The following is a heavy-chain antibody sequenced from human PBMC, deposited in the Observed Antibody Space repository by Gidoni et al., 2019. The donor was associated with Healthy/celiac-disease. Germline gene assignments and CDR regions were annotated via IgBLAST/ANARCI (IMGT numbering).Heavy chain of an antibody. CDR1: GGTFSSYA. Sequence: QVQLVQSGAEVKKPGSSVKVSCKASGGTFSSYAISWVRQAPGQGLEWIGGIIPIFGTANYEQKFQGRVTITADESTSTAYMELSSLRSEDTAVYYCARAEGYNNGAFYYFDYWGQGTLVTVSS. CDR2: IIPIFGTA. CDR3: ARAEGYNNGAFYYFDY. D-gene: IGHD3-10*01. V-gene: IGHV1-69*01. J-gene: IGHJ4*02.